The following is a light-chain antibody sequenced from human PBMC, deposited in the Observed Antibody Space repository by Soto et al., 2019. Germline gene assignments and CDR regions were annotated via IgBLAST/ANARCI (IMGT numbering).Light chain of an antibody. V-gene: IGKV3-20*01. J-gene: IGKJ4*02. CDR1: QSVTSSY. CDR3: QQYACSPST. Sequence: STSTLSLSPGERAPLSCRASQSVTSSYLAWYQQKPGQAPRRLMYGASIRTSGIPYRFSGSGSGTDFTLTISSLQPEDFAAYYCQQYACSPSTFGEGAKVAIK. CDR2: GAS.